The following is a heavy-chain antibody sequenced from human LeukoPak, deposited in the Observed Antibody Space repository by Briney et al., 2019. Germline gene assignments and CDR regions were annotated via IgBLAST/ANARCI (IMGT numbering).Heavy chain of an antibody. D-gene: IGHD1-26*01. CDR1: GFTFSSYS. CDR2: ISSSSSYI. V-gene: IGHV3-21*01. Sequence: PGGSLRLSCAASGFTFSSYSMNWVRQAPGKGLEWVSSISSSSSYIYYADSVKGRFTISRDNAKNSLYLQMNSLRAEDTAVYYCASTSGSYQSHDAFDIWGQGTMVTVPS. CDR3: ASTSGSYQSHDAFDI. J-gene: IGHJ3*02.